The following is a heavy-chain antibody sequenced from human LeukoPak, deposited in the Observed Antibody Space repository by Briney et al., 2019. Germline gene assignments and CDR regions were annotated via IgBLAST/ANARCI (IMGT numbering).Heavy chain of an antibody. Sequence: PGGSLRLSCAASGFTFSSYAVHWVRQAPGKGLEWVAAISHDRINQFYADSVKGRFTISRDNSKSTVYLQMNSLRAEDTAMYFCARAIPPPEASTVTTFDYWGQGTLVTVSS. V-gene: IGHV3-30-3*01. CDR1: GFTFSSYA. CDR3: ARAIPPPEASTVTTFDY. J-gene: IGHJ4*02. D-gene: IGHD4-11*01. CDR2: ISHDRINQ.